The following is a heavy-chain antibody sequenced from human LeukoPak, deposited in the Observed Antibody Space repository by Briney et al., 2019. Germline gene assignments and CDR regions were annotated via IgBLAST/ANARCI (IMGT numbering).Heavy chain of an antibody. J-gene: IGHJ4*02. Sequence: DPGGSLRLSCATSGFTFSDAWMNWVRQAPGKGLEWVGRIKSKSDGGTTDYAAPVKGRFTISRDDSARTLYLQMDRLTTEDTAVYYCTSGKLYDYAYSGWGQGTLVTVSS. CDR3: TSGKLYDYAYSG. V-gene: IGHV3-15*01. CDR1: GFTFSDAW. D-gene: IGHD3-16*01. CDR2: IKSKSDGGTT.